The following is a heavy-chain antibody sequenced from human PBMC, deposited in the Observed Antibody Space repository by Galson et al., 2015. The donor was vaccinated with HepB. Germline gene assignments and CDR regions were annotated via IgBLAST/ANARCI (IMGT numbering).Heavy chain of an antibody. CDR1: GFTFSSYA. Sequence: SLRLSCAASGFTFSSYAMSWVRQAPGKGLEWVSAISGSGGSTYYADSVKGRFTISRDNSKNTLYLQMNSLRAEDTAVYYCAKGKGWLLLHFDYWGQGTLVTVSS. V-gene: IGHV3-23*01. D-gene: IGHD3-22*01. CDR2: ISGSGGST. CDR3: AKGKGWLLLHFDY. J-gene: IGHJ4*02.